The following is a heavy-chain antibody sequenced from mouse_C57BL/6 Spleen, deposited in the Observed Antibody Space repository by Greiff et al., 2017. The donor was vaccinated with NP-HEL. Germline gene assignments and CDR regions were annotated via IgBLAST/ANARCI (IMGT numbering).Heavy chain of an antibody. Sequence: QVQLQQPGTELVKPGASVKLSCKASGYTFTSYGRHGGKKRPEQGLEWIGNINPSNGGTNYNEKFKSKATLTVDKSSSTAYMQLSSLTSEDSAVYYCARYWYFDVWGTGTTVTVSS. J-gene: IGHJ1*03. CDR1: GYTFTSYG. V-gene: IGHV1-53*01. CDR2: INPSNGGT. CDR3: ARYWYFDV.